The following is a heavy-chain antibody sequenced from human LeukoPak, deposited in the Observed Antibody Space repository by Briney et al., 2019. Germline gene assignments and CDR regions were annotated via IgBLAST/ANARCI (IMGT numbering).Heavy chain of an antibody. CDR1: GGSFSGYY. CDR3: ARDAYDFWSGERDY. Sequence: SETLSLTCAVYGGSFSGYYWSWIRQPPGKGLEWIGEINHSGSTNYNPSLKSRVTISVDTSKNQFSLKLSSVTAADTAVYYCARDAYDFWSGERDYWGQGTLVTVS. J-gene: IGHJ4*02. CDR2: INHSGST. V-gene: IGHV4-34*01. D-gene: IGHD3-3*01.